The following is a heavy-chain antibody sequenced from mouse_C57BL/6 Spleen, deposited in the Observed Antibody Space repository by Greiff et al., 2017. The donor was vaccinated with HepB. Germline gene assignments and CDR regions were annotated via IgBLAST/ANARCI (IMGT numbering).Heavy chain of an antibody. CDR3: ARDQWNWDGPGAMDY. CDR2: ISDGGSYT. D-gene: IGHD4-1*01. Sequence: EVKLMESGGGLVKPGGSLKLSCAASGFTFSSYAMSWVRQTPEKRLEWVATISDGGSYTYYPDNVKGRFTISRDNAKNNLYLQMSHLKSEDTAMYYCARDQWNWDGPGAMDYWGQGTSVTVSS. V-gene: IGHV5-4*01. CDR1: GFTFSSYA. J-gene: IGHJ4*01.